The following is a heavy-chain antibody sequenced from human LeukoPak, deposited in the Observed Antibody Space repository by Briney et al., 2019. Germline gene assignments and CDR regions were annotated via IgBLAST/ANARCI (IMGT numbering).Heavy chain of an antibody. CDR2: IYYSGST. CDR1: GGSISSYY. D-gene: IGHD6-19*01. J-gene: IGHJ5*02. V-gene: IGHV4-59*08. Sequence: SETLSLTCTVSGGSISSYYWSWIRQPPGKGLEWIGYIYYSGSTNYNPSLKSRVTISVDTSKNQFALKLSSVTAADTAVYYCAGGTAVAGTNWFDPWGQGTLVTVSS. CDR3: AGGTAVAGTNWFDP.